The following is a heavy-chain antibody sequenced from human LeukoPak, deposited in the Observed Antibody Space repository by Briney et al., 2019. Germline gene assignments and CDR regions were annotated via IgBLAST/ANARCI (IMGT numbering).Heavy chain of an antibody. CDR1: GFTFSDYY. D-gene: IGHD3-10*01. V-gene: IGHV3-11*06. CDR2: ISSSSSYI. J-gene: IGHJ5*02. Sequence: GGSLRLSCAASGFTFSDYYMSWIRQAPGKGLEWVSPISSSSSYIYYADSVKGRFTISRDNAKNSLYLQMNSLRAEDTAVYYCARPYGSGSYYNFPNWFDPWGQGTLVTVSS. CDR3: ARPYGSGSYYNFPNWFDP.